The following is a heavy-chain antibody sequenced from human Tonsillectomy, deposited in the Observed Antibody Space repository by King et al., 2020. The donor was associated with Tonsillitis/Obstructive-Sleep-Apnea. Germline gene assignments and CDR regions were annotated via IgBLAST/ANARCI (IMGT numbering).Heavy chain of an antibody. D-gene: IGHD1-7*01. Sequence: QLVQSGAEVKRPGASAKVSCKASGYTFTGSYMYWVRQAPGQGLEWMGWINPNSGGSNYAQKFQGRVTMTRDTSISTGYLELSRLRSDDTAVYYCARSVTGTWVDAFDIWGQGTMVTVSS. V-gene: IGHV1-2*02. CDR2: INPNSGGS. CDR1: GYTFTGSY. CDR3: ARSVTGTWVDAFDI. J-gene: IGHJ3*02.